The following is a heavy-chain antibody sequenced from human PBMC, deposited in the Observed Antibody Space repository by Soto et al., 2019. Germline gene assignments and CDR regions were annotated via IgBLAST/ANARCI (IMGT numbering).Heavy chain of an antibody. V-gene: IGHV4-31*03. D-gene: IGHD4-17*01. CDR1: GGSISSGGYY. CDR2: IYYSGST. J-gene: IGHJ5*02. Sequence: QVQLQESGPGLVKPSQTLSLTCTVSGGSISSGGYYWSWIRQHPGKGLEWIGYIYYSGSTYYNPSLKSRVNITVDTSKNQFSLKLSSMTAADTAVYYCARDRTDNWFDPWGQGTLVTVSS. CDR3: ARDRTDNWFDP.